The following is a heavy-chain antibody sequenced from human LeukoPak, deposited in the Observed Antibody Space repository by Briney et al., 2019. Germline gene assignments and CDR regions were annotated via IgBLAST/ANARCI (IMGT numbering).Heavy chain of an antibody. V-gene: IGHV4-39*01. Sequence: SETLSLTCTVSGGSISSSSYYWGWIRQPPGKGLEWIGSIYYSGSTYYNPSLKSRVTISVDTSKNQFSLKLSSVTAADTAVYYCARHEAWFDPWGQGTLVTVSS. CDR1: GGSISSSSYY. J-gene: IGHJ5*02. CDR3: ARHEAWFDP. CDR2: IYYSGST.